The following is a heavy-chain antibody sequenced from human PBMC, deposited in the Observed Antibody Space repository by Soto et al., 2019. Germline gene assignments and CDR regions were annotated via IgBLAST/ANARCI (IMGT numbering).Heavy chain of an antibody. D-gene: IGHD6-13*01. CDR2: SHQSGNT. J-gene: IGHJ4*02. CDR3: ATRYSSRLY. Sequence: QVQLQESGPGLVKPSGTLSLTCAVSVVSISSHDWWTWVRQPPGKGLEWIGESHQSGNTNYNSSLESRVTISVDKYKNQFSLKLTSVTVADTAVYYCATRYSSRLYWGQGTLVTVSS. CDR1: VVSISSHDW. V-gene: IGHV4-4*02.